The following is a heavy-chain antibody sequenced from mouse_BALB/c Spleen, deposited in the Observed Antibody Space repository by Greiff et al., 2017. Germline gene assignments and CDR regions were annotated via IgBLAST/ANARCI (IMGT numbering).Heavy chain of an antibody. CDR1: GYTFTSYW. J-gene: IGHJ3*01. CDR3: TGGSSFAY. D-gene: IGHD1-1*01. Sequence: VQLQQPGAELVRPGASVKLSCKASGYTFTSYWINWVKQRPGQGLEWIGNIYPSDSYTNYNQKFKDKATLTVDKSSSTAYMQLSSPTSEDSAVYYCTGGSSFAYWGKGTLVTVSA. V-gene: IGHV1-69*02. CDR2: IYPSDSYT.